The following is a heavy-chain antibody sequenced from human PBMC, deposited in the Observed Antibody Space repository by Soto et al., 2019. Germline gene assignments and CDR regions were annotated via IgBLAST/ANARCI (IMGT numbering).Heavy chain of an antibody. J-gene: IGHJ4*02. D-gene: IGHD3-3*01. CDR1: GFTFTSYA. Sequence: EVQLLESGGGLVQPGGSLRLSCSASGFTFTSYAMSWVRQAPGKGLEWVSGISGSGGDTKSADSVKGRFTISRDNFKKMLYLQMNSLRAEDTAVYYCAKHDFWTLYNPGLDSWGQGTLVTVSS. V-gene: IGHV3-23*01. CDR2: ISGSGGDT. CDR3: AKHDFWTLYNPGLDS.